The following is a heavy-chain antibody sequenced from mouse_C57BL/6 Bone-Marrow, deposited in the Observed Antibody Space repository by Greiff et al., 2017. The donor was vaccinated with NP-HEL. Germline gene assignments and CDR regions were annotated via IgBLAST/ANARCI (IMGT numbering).Heavy chain of an antibody. Sequence: VKLVESGPGLVAPSQSLSITCTVSGFSLTSYGVDWVRQPPGKGLEWLGVIWGGGSTTYNSALMSRLTISKDNSKSQVFLKMHSLQTDDTAMYYCAKRDYSNYDWYFDVWGTGTTVTVSS. J-gene: IGHJ1*03. D-gene: IGHD2-5*01. V-gene: IGHV2-9*01. CDR1: GFSLTSYG. CDR3: AKRDYSNYDWYFDV. CDR2: IWGGGST.